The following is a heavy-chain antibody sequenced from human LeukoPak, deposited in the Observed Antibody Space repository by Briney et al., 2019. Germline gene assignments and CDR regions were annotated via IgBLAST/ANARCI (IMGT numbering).Heavy chain of an antibody. V-gene: IGHV3-66*01. CDR3: ARVGRIAVAGNP. Sequence: GGSLRLSCAASEFSVGSNYMTWVRQAPGKGLEWVSLIYSGGSTYYADSVKGRFTISRDNSKNTLYLQMNSLRAEDTAVYYCARVGRIAVAGNPWGQGTLVTVSS. CDR1: EFSVGSNY. J-gene: IGHJ5*02. CDR2: IYSGGST. D-gene: IGHD6-19*01.